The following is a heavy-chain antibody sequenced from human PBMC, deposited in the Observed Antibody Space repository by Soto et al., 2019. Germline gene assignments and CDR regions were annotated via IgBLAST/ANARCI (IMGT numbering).Heavy chain of an antibody. J-gene: IGHJ4*02. CDR2: IYYSGST. Sequence: QVQLKESGPGLVKPSETLSLTCIVSGGSISGYYWSWIRQPPGRGVEWIGNIYYSGSTNYNPSRMSRVTISVDTSKNQFSLKLRSVTAADTAVYYCARVGGYYGDYPNFDYWGQGALVTVSS. CDR1: GGSISGYY. CDR3: ARVGGYYGDYPNFDY. V-gene: IGHV4-59*01. D-gene: IGHD4-17*01.